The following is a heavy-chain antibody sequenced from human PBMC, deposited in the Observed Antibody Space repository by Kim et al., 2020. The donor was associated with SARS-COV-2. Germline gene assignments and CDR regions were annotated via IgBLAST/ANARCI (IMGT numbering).Heavy chain of an antibody. CDR3: AKDRDITMVRGVIGDAFDI. V-gene: IGHV3-33*06. Sequence: GGSLRLSCAASGFTFSSYGMHWVRQAPGKGLEWVAVIWYDGSNKYYADSVKGRFTISRDNSKNTLYLQMNSLRAEDTAVYYCAKDRDITMVRGVIGDAFDIWSRGTMVTVSS. CDR1: GFTFSSYG. D-gene: IGHD3-10*01. CDR2: IWYDGSNK. J-gene: IGHJ3*02.